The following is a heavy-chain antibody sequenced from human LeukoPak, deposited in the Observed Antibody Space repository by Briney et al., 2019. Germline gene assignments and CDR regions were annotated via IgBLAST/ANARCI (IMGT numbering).Heavy chain of an antibody. CDR2: IRSKTYGGTT. V-gene: IGHV3-49*04. CDR3: TRGPIQLWLYHGMDV. CDR1: GFTFGDHA. D-gene: IGHD5-18*01. Sequence: GGSLRLSCTVSGFTFGDHAMSWVRQAPGKGLEWVGFIRSKTYGGTTEYAASVKGRFIISRDDSTSIAYLQMNSLNTEDTAVYYCTRGPIQLWLYHGMDVWGQGTTVTVSS. J-gene: IGHJ6*02.